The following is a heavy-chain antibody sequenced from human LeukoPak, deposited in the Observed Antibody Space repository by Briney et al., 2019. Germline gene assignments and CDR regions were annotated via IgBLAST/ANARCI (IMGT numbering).Heavy chain of an antibody. CDR1: GYTFTGYY. D-gene: IGHD3-10*01. V-gene: IGHV1-2*02. Sequence: ASVKVSCKASGYTFTGYYMHWVRQAPGQGLEWMGWIIPNSGDTDYAQKFQGRVTMTRDTSISTAYMELSGLTSDDTAVYYCARVIYGSGSYRFDYWGQGTLVTVSP. J-gene: IGHJ4*02. CDR3: ARVIYGSGSYRFDY. CDR2: IIPNSGDT.